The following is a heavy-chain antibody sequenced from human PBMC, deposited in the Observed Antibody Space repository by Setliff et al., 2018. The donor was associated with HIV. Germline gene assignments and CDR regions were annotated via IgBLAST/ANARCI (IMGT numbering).Heavy chain of an antibody. CDR2: IIPMFGAT. Sequence: VASVKVSCKTSGVSFSSYAISWVRQAPGQGLEWMGGIIPMFGATNYAQKFQGRVTITADESTNTAYMELSSLRSDDTAVYYCARGAYYYDSSGYPRDPFDLWGQGKMVTVSS. CDR3: ARGAYYYDSSGYPRDPFDL. D-gene: IGHD3-22*01. J-gene: IGHJ3*01. V-gene: IGHV1-69*13. CDR1: GVSFSSYA.